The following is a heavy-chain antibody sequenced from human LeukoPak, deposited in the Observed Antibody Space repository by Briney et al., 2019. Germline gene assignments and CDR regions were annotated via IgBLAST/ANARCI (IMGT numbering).Heavy chain of an antibody. J-gene: IGHJ6*03. Sequence: WGTLRLSCAASGFTFSSYGMSWVRQAPGKGLEWVSAISGSGGSTYYADSVKGRFTISRDNSKNTLYLQMNSLRAEDTAVYYCAKGAQQLDRYYYYYYMDVWGKGTTVTVSS. V-gene: IGHV3-23*01. CDR2: ISGSGGST. CDR3: AKGAQQLDRYYYYYYMDV. D-gene: IGHD6-13*01. CDR1: GFTFSSYG.